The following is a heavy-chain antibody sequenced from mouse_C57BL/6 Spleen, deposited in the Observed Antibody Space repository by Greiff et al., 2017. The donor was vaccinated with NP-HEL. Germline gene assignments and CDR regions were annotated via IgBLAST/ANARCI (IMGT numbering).Heavy chain of an antibody. CDR1: GYTFTDYY. Sequence: EVQLQQSGPELVKPGASVKISCKASGYTFTDYYMNWVKQSHGKSLEWIGDINPNNGGTSYNQKFKGKATLTVDKSSSTAYMELRSLTSEDSAVYYCANVVPYYYAMDYWGQGTSVTVSS. V-gene: IGHV1-26*01. CDR3: ANVVPYYYAMDY. D-gene: IGHD1-1*01. CDR2: INPNNGGT. J-gene: IGHJ4*01.